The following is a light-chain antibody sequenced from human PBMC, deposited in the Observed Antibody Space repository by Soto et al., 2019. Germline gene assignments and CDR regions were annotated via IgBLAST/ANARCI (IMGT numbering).Light chain of an antibody. CDR2: GAS. CDR1: QSVSSSY. Sequence: EIVLTQSPGTLSLSPGERATLSCRASQSVSSSYLAWYQQKPGQAPSLLIYGASSRATGIPDRFSGSGSGTEFTLTISRLETEDFAVFYCQQYGTSEIIFGQGTRLEI. V-gene: IGKV3-20*01. CDR3: QQYGTSEII. J-gene: IGKJ5*01.